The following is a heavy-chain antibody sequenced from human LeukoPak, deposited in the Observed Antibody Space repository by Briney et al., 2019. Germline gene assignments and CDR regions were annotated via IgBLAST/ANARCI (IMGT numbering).Heavy chain of an antibody. CDR1: GYSISSGYY. Sequence: PSETLSLTCTVSGYSISSGYYWGWIRQPPGKGLEWIGSIYHSGSTYYNPSLKSRVTISVDTSKNQFSLKLSSVTAADTAVYYCARDKDSSGWTDSNWFDPWGQGTLVTVSS. J-gene: IGHJ5*02. V-gene: IGHV4-38-2*02. D-gene: IGHD6-19*01. CDR3: ARDKDSSGWTDSNWFDP. CDR2: IYHSGST.